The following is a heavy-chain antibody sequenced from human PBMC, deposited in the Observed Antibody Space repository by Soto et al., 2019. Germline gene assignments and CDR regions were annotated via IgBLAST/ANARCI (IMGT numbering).Heavy chain of an antibody. D-gene: IGHD6-13*01. J-gene: IGHJ2*01. CDR3: ARSVIAAAGTIWYFDL. CDR2: ISSNGGST. V-gene: IGHV3-64*01. Sequence: ESGGGLVQPGGSLRLSCAASGFTFSSYAMHWVRQAPGKGLEYVSAISSNGGSTYYANSVKGRFTISRDNSKNTLYLQMGSLRAEDMAVYYCARSVIAAAGTIWYFDLWGRGTLVTVSS. CDR1: GFTFSSYA.